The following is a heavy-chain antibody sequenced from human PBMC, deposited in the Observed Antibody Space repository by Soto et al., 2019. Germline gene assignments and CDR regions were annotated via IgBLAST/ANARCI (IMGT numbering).Heavy chain of an antibody. Sequence: SETLSLTCTFSGVSISSGGYYCSWIGQHPWKGLEWIGYIYYSGSTYYNPSLKSRVTISVDTSKNQFSLKLSSVTAADTAVYYCARAIGRISDFRGLEYWGQGTLVTVSS. D-gene: IGHD3-3*01. CDR2: IYYSGST. V-gene: IGHV4-31*03. CDR3: ARAIGRISDFRGLEY. CDR1: GVSISSGGYY. J-gene: IGHJ4*02.